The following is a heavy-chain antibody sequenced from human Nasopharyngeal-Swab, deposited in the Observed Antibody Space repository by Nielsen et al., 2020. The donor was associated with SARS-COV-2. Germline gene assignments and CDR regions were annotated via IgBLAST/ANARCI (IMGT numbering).Heavy chain of an antibody. J-gene: IGHJ6*02. V-gene: IGHV1-18*01. D-gene: IGHD6-6*01. CDR3: ARDGYSSSSVYYYYYYGMDV. Sequence: WVRQAPGQGLEWMGWISAYNGNTNYAQKLRGRVTMTTDTSTSTAYMELRSLRSDGTAVYYCARDGYSSSSVYYYYYYGMDVWGQGTTVTVSS. CDR2: ISAYNGNT.